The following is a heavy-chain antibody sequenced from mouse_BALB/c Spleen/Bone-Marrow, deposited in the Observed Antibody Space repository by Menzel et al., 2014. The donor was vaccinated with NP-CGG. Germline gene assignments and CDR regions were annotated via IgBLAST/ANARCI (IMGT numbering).Heavy chain of an antibody. CDR2: IDPANGYT. CDR3: GRGFTDFDY. V-gene: IGHV14-3*02. Sequence: EVQLQESGAEFVKPGASVKLSCTASGFNIKDTYMDWVKQRPEQGLEWIGRIDPANGYTKYDPKFQGKATITADTSSNTAYLQLSSLTSEDTAVYYCGRGFTDFDYWGQGTTLTVSS. J-gene: IGHJ2*01. CDR1: GFNIKDTY.